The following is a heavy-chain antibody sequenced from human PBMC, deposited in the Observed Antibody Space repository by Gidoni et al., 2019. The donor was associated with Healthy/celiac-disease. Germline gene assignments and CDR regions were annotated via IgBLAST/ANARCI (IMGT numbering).Heavy chain of an antibody. Sequence: QVQLVESGGGVVQPGRSLRLSCAASGFTFSSYGVHWVRQAPGKGLEGVAVIWYDGSNKYYADSVKGRFTISRDNSKNTLYLQMNSLRAEDTAVYYCARDTGGCSSTSCYSSWFDPWGQGTLVTVSS. CDR1: GFTFSSYG. D-gene: IGHD2-2*01. CDR2: IWYDGSNK. V-gene: IGHV3-33*01. CDR3: ARDTGGCSSTSCYSSWFDP. J-gene: IGHJ5*02.